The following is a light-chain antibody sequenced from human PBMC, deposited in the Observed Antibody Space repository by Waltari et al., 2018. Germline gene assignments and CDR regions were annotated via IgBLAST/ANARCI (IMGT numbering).Light chain of an antibody. V-gene: IGLV1-44*01. CDR3: AAWDDSLKGYV. CDR2: SNN. CDR1: RSNPGINT. Sequence: QSVLTQPPSASGTPGQRVTIPCSGSRSNPGINTVNRYQQPPGAAPRLLMYSNNQRPSGVPDRFSGSKSGTSASLAISGLQSEDEADYYCAAWDDSLKGYVFGTGTTVTVL. J-gene: IGLJ1*01.